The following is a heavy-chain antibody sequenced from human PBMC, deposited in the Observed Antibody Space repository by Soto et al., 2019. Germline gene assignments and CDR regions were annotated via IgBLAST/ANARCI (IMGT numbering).Heavy chain of an antibody. CDR2: ISYDGSNK. CDR1: VFTFSSYG. V-gene: IGHV3-30-3*01. CDR3: ARDGGDCSGGSCYAVGYYYYGMDV. Sequence: GGSLRLSCAASVFTFSSYGMHWVRQAPGKGLEWVAVISYDGSNKYYADSVKGRFTISRDNSKNTLYLQMNSLRAEDTAVYYCARDGGDCSGGSCYAVGYYYYGMDVWGQGTTVTVSS. J-gene: IGHJ6*02. D-gene: IGHD2-15*01.